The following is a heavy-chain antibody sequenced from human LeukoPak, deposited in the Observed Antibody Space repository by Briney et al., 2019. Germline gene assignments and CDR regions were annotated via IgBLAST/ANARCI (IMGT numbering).Heavy chain of an antibody. CDR1: GFTFDSYA. Sequence: PGGSLRLSCAASGFTFDSYAMNWVRQVPGKGLEWISLISWNSGTIGYADSVKGRFTISRDNAKNSLYLQMNSLRAEDTGVYYCDGGTGWVSNLGGGQGTLVIVSS. J-gene: IGHJ4*02. V-gene: IGHV3-9*01. D-gene: IGHD6-19*01. CDR3: DGGTGWVSNLG. CDR2: ISWNSGTI.